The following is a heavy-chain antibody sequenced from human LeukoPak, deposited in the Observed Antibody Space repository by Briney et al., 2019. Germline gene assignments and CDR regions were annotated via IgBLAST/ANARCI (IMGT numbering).Heavy chain of an antibody. CDR1: GGSISSHY. V-gene: IGHV4-59*11. Sequence: SETLSLTCTVSGGSISSHYWSWIRQSPGKGLEWIGYIYYSGSTNYNPSLKSRVTISVDTSKNQFSLKLSSVTAADTAVYYCARLIAVAGKVPYYFDYWGQGTLVTVSS. CDR2: IYYSGST. CDR3: ARLIAVAGKVPYYFDY. J-gene: IGHJ4*02. D-gene: IGHD6-19*01.